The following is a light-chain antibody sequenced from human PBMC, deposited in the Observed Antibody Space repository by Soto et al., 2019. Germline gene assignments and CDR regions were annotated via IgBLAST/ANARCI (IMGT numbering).Light chain of an antibody. J-gene: IGLJ2*01. V-gene: IGLV1-44*01. Sequence: QSVLTQPPSASGTPGQRVTISCSGSRSNIGSKTLNWYQQVPGSAPKLLIYTTNQRPSGVPDRFSASKSGTSASLAISGLQSEDEADYNCAAWNDSLNSVIFGGGTKLTVL. CDR3: AAWNDSLNSVI. CDR2: TTN. CDR1: RSNIGSKT.